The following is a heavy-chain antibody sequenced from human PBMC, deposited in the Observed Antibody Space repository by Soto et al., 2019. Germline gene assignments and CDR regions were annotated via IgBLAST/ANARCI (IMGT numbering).Heavy chain of an antibody. CDR1: GYTFTSYA. CDR2: INAGNGNT. V-gene: IGHV1-3*01. Sequence: QVQLVQSGAEVKKPGASVKVSCKASGYTFTSYAIHWVRQAPGQRLEWMGWINAGNGNTKYSQKFQGRVTITRDTSASTAYMELSSLRSEDTAVYYCARGCSTNRIVVVSSPIDYWGQGTLVTVSS. D-gene: IGHD3-22*01. J-gene: IGHJ4*02. CDR3: ARGCSTNRIVVVSSPIDY.